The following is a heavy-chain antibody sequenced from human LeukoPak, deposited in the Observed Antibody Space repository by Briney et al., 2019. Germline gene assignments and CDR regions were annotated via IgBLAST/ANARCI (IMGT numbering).Heavy chain of an antibody. J-gene: IGHJ6*03. D-gene: IGHD1-1*01. CDR1: GFTFSSYG. Sequence: AGGSLRLSCAASGFTFSSYGMHWVRQAPGKGLEWAAFIRYDGSSKYYADSVKGRFTISRDNSKNTLYLQMNSLRAEDTAVYYCAKDKGQLRDYYYMDVWGKGTTVTVSS. CDR2: IRYDGSSK. CDR3: AKDKGQLRDYYYMDV. V-gene: IGHV3-30*02.